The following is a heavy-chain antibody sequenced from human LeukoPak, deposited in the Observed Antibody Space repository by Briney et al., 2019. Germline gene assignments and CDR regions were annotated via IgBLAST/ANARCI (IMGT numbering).Heavy chain of an antibody. CDR3: ARGGPTARLITFGGVTDY. V-gene: IGHV1-18*01. CDR1: GYTFSSYG. Sequence: ASVKVSCKASGYTFSSYGVSWVRQAPGQGLEWMGWINPYNGNTNYAQKLQGRVTMSTDTSTSTAYMELRSLRSDDTAVYYCARGGPTARLITFGGVTDYWGQGTLVTVSS. CDR2: INPYNGNT. J-gene: IGHJ4*02. D-gene: IGHD3-16*01.